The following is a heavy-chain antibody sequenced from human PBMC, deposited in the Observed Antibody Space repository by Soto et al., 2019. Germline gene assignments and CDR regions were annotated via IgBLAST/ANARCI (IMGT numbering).Heavy chain of an antibody. D-gene: IGHD5-12*01. CDR1: GYTFFTYD. CDR3: ARHHGPTTSENWCDP. V-gene: IGHV1-18*01. Sequence: QVHLVQSGVEVKTPGASVKVSCQASGYTFFTYDISWVRQAPGQGLEWMGWISTYSGDTKYAQKFQGRVTMTTDTSPPTAYLELRSLRSDVTAVYYCARHHGPTTSENWCDPWGQGTLVTVSS. CDR2: ISTYSGDT. J-gene: IGHJ5*02.